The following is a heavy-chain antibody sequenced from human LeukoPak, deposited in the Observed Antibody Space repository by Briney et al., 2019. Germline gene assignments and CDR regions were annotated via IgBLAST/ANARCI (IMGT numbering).Heavy chain of an antibody. CDR3: ARTTIFGVVIKFDY. J-gene: IGHJ4*02. CDR1: GGSFSGYY. D-gene: IGHD3-3*01. Sequence: SETLSLTCAVYGGSFSGYYWSWIRQPPGKGLEWIGEINHSGSTNYNPSLKSRVTISVDTSKNQFSLKLSPVTAADTAVYYCARTTIFGVVIKFDYWGQGTLVTVSS. CDR2: INHSGST. V-gene: IGHV4-34*01.